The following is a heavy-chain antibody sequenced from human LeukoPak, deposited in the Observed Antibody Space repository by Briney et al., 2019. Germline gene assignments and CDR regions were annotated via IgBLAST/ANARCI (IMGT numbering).Heavy chain of an antibody. CDR2: INPNSGGT. D-gene: IGHD3-9*01. J-gene: IGHJ4*02. V-gene: IGHV1-2*02. CDR3: AAARLTGYHFAIY. Sequence: ASVKVSCKASEYTFTDYFMHWVRQAPGQGLEWMGWINPNSGGTNSAQKFQSRVTLTRDTSISSAYMELSRVRSDDTAVYYCAAARLTGYHFAIYWGQGTLVTVSS. CDR1: EYTFTDYF.